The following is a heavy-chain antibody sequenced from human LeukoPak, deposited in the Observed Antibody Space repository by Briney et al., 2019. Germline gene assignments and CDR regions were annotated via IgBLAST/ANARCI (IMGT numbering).Heavy chain of an antibody. CDR3: ARTYDYVWGSYRFFDY. D-gene: IGHD3-16*02. V-gene: IGHV1-46*01. CDR1: GYTFTSYY. Sequence: ASVKVSCKASGYTFTSYYMHWVRQAPGQGLEWMGIINPSGGSTSYAQKFQGRVTMTRDMSTSTVYMELSSLRSDDTAVYYCARTYDYVWGSYRFFDYWGQGTLVTVSS. J-gene: IGHJ4*02. CDR2: INPSGGST.